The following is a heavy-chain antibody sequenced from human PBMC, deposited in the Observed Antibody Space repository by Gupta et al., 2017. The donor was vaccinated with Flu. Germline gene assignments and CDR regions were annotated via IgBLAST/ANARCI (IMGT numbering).Heavy chain of an antibody. V-gene: IGHV4-59*01. D-gene: IGHD2-2*01. CDR3: ARETPRYCSSTSCKDYYYYYYMDV. J-gene: IGHJ6*03. CDR2: IYYSGST. Sequence: PPGKGLEWIGYIYYSGSTNYNPSLKSRVTISVDTSKNQFSLKLSSVTAADTAVYYCARETPRYCSSTSCKDYYYYYYMDVWGKGTTVTVSS.